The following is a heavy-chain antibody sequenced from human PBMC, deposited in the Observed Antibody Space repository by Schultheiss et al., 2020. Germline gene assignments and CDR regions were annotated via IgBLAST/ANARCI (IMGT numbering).Heavy chain of an antibody. CDR1: GFTFSDYY. CDR2: ISSSSSSI. CDR3: ARNWAYFDY. Sequence: GGSLRLSCAASGFTFSDYYMSWIRQAPGKGLEWVSSISSSSSSIYHADSVKGRFTISRDNAKNTLYLQMNSLRAEDTAVYYCARNWAYFDYWGQGTLVTVSS. D-gene: IGHD7-27*01. V-gene: IGHV3-11*04. J-gene: IGHJ4*02.